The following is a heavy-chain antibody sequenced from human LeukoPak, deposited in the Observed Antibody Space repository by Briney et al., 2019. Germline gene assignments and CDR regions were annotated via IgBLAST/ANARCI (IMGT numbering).Heavy chain of an antibody. D-gene: IGHD1-1*01. CDR2: ISSSSTI. Sequence: GGSLRLSCAASGFTFSSYSMNWVRQAPGKGLEWVSYISSSSTIYYADSVKGRFTISRDNSKNKLYLQMNSLSAEDTAVYYCTKRGTTGTKEFDCWGQGTLVTVSS. CDR1: GFTFSSYS. CDR3: TKRGTTGTKEFDC. J-gene: IGHJ4*02. V-gene: IGHV3-48*01.